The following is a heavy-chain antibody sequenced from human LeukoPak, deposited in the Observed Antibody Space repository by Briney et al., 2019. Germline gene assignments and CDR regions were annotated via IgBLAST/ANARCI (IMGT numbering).Heavy chain of an antibody. D-gene: IGHD2-15*01. Sequence: GASVKVSCKASGYTFTSYGISWVRQAPGQGLEWMGWISAYNGNTNYAQKLQGRVTMTTDTSTSTAYMELRSLRSDDTAVYYCAREGSYCSGGSCYGGYFDYWGQGTLVTVSS. CDR1: GYTFTSYG. J-gene: IGHJ4*02. CDR2: ISAYNGNT. V-gene: IGHV1-18*01. CDR3: AREGSYCSGGSCYGGYFDY.